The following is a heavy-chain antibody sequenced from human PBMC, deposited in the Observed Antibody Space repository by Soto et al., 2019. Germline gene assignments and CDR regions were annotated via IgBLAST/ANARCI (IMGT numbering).Heavy chain of an antibody. V-gene: IGHV3-21*01. J-gene: IGHJ4*02. CDR3: ARGDYFDY. CDR2: ISSSSSYI. Sequence: GGSLRLSCAASGFTFISYRMNWVRQAPGKGLEWVSSISSSSSYIYYADPVERRFTISRDNAKKSLYLQMNSLRAEDTAVYFCARGDYFDYWGQGILVTVSS. CDR1: GFTFISYR.